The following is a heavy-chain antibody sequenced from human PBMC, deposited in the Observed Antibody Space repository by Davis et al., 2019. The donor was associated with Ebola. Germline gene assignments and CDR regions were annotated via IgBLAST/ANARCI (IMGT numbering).Heavy chain of an antibody. D-gene: IGHD3-9*01. CDR3: ARDDILTDVLYYYYYGMDV. J-gene: IGHJ6*02. V-gene: IGHV3-21*04. CDR1: GFTFSTYS. CDR2: ISSSSSYI. Sequence: GESLKISCAASGFTFSTYSMNWVRQAPGKGLEWVSSISSSSSYIYYADSVKGRFTISRDNAKNSLYVQMNSLRAEDTAVYYCARDDILTDVLYYYYYGMDVWGQGTTVTVSS.